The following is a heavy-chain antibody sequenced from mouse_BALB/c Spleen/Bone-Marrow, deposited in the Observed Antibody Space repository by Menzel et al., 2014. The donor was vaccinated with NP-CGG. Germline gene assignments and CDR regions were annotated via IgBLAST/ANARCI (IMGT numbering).Heavy chain of an antibody. J-gene: IGHJ4*01. CDR3: ARDGNYAAMDY. D-gene: IGHD2-1*01. CDR1: GYTLTDYV. CDR2: IDPGRGSS. V-gene: IGHV1-77*01. Sequence: QVQLKESGPELVKPGASMKMSCKASGYTLTDYVITWVKRRTGQGLEWIGEIDPGRGSSFYNEKFKAKATLTADKSANTAYMQLSSLTSEDSAVYFCARDGNYAAMDYWGQGTSVTVSS.